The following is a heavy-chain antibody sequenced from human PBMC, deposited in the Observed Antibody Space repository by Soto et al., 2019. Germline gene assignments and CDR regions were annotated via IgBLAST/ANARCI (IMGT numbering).Heavy chain of an antibody. J-gene: IGHJ5*02. CDR3: ARGYCSSTICYIWDNWFDP. Sequence: QVQLQESGPGLVKPSETLSLTCTVSGGSISSYYWSWIRQPPGKGLEWIGYIYYSGRTNYNPSLKSRVTIAVDTSKIQFSLKLSSVTAADTAVYYCARGYCSSTICYIWDNWFDPWGQGTLVTVSS. CDR2: IYYSGRT. D-gene: IGHD2-2*02. V-gene: IGHV4-59*01. CDR1: GGSISSYY.